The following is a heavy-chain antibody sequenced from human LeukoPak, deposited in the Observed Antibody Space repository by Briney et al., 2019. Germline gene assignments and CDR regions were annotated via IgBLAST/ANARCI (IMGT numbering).Heavy chain of an antibody. CDR1: GFTFSRYA. CDR3: ARAKVVAAIDY. Sequence: PGRSLRLSCAASGFTFSRYAMHWVRQAPGKGLEWVAVISYDGSNEYYADSVKGRFTISRDSSENTLYLQMNSLRAEDTAVYYCARAKVVAAIDYWGQGTLVTVSS. J-gene: IGHJ4*02. D-gene: IGHD2-15*01. CDR2: ISYDGSNE. V-gene: IGHV3-30-3*01.